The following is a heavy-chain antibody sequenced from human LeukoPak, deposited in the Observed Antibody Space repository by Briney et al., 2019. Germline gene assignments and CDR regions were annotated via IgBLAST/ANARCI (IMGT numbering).Heavy chain of an antibody. CDR1: GFTFSRNA. V-gene: IGHV3-23*01. CDR3: AKDANYFDSGSYLIPFDF. Sequence: GGSLRLSCAASGFTFSRNAMNWVRQAPGKGLEWVASISGNGVGTYYADSVKGRFNISRDNTKNTLYLQMNSLRTEDTAVYHCAKDANYFDSGSYLIPFDFWGQGTLVTVSS. D-gene: IGHD3-22*01. J-gene: IGHJ4*02. CDR2: ISGNGVGT.